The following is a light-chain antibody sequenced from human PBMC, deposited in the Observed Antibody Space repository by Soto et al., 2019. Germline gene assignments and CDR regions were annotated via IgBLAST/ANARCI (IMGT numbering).Light chain of an antibody. CDR1: QSISSY. Sequence: TQSPSSLSASVGDRVTITCRASQSISSYLNWYQQKPGKAPKLLIYAASSLQSGVPSRFSGSGSGTDFTLTISSLHPEDFATYYCQQSYSTPRTFGQGNKVEIK. CDR2: AAS. J-gene: IGKJ1*01. CDR3: QQSYSTPRT. V-gene: IGKV1-39*01.